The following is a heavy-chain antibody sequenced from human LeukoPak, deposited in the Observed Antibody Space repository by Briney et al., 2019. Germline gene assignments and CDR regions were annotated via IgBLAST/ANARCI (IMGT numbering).Heavy chain of an antibody. Sequence: MPGGSLRLSCAASGFTFSTYSMNWVRQAPGKGLEWVSSISSSSSYIYYADSVKGRFTVSRDNSRSTLYLQMNSLTPDDTSVYYCSRSPGILGTNYFDYWGQGTLVTVSS. CDR1: GFTFSTYS. D-gene: IGHD1-26*01. V-gene: IGHV3-21*01. CDR3: SRSPGILGTNYFDY. J-gene: IGHJ4*02. CDR2: ISSSSSYI.